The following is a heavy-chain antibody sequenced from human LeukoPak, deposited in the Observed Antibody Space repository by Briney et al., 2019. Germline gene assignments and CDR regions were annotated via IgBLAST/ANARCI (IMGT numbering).Heavy chain of an antibody. D-gene: IGHD5-24*01. Sequence: PSETLSLTCTVSGASITTTLYYWVWARQSPGKGLEWIGSFYYGGITYYHPFLKSRVTVSVDTSRSQFSLKLISVTAADTAVYYCARAGRDGYSPASDSFDIWGQGKTVTVSS. CDR3: ARAGRDGYSPASDSFDI. CDR1: GASITTTLYY. V-gene: IGHV4-39*07. J-gene: IGHJ3*02. CDR2: FYYGGIT.